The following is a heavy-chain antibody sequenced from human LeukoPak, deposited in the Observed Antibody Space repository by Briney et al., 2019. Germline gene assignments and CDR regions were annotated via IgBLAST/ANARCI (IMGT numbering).Heavy chain of an antibody. J-gene: IGHJ4*02. CDR3: ARDGAAADLGVDY. V-gene: IGHV1-2*02. CDR2: INPNSGGT. Sequence: ASVKVSCKASGYTFTGYYMHWVRPAPGQGLEWMGWINPNSGGTNYAQKFQGRVTMTRDTSISTAYMELSRLRSDDTAVYYCARDGAAADLGVDYWGQGTLVTVSS. D-gene: IGHD6-13*01. CDR1: GYTFTGYY.